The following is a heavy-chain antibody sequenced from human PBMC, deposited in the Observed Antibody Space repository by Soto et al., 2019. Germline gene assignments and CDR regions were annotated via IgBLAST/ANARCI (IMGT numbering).Heavy chain of an antibody. J-gene: IGHJ4*02. D-gene: IGHD5-12*01. V-gene: IGHV4-34*01. CDR3: AREYSGYDFDY. Sequence: SETLSLTCAVYGGYFSGYYWSWIRQPPGKGLEWIGEINHSGSTNYNPSLKSRVTISVDTSKNQFSLKLSSVTAADTAVYYCAREYSGYDFDYWGQGTLVTVSS. CDR2: INHSGST. CDR1: GGYFSGYY.